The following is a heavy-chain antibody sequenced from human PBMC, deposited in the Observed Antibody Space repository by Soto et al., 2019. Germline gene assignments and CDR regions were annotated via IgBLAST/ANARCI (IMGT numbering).Heavy chain of an antibody. Sequence: GGSLRLSCAASGFTFSSYAMSWVRQAPGKGLEWVSAISGSGGSTYYADSVKGRFTISRDNSKNTLYLQMNSLRAEDTAVYYCAKLENDSSGYYPYYYYGMDVWGQGTTVTVSS. V-gene: IGHV3-23*01. J-gene: IGHJ6*02. D-gene: IGHD3-22*01. CDR3: AKLENDSSGYYPYYYYGMDV. CDR2: ISGSGGST. CDR1: GFTFSSYA.